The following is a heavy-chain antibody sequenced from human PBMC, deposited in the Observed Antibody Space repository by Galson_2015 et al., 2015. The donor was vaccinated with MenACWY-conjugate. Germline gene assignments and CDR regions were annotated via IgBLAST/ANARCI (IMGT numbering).Heavy chain of an antibody. V-gene: IGHV3-23*01. CDR2: ISGSGGST. CDR3: ARRDYSNYVGAFDH. J-gene: IGHJ4*02. Sequence: SLRLSCAASGFTFSTYAVAWVRQAPGKGLEWVSTISGSGGSTFYADSVKGRFTISRDNSKNTLLLQINSLRDEDTAVYYCARRDYSNYVGAFDHWGQGTLVTVSS. D-gene: IGHD4-11*01. CDR1: GFTFSTYA.